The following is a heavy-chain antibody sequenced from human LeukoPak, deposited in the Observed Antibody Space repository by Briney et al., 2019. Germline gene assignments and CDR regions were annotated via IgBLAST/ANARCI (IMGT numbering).Heavy chain of an antibody. CDR1: GGTFSSYA. D-gene: IGHD1-26*01. V-gene: IGHV1-69*04. Sequence: ASVKVSCTASGGTFSSYAISWVRQAPGQGLEWMGRIIPILGIANYAQKFQGRVTITADKSTSTAYMELSSLRSEDTAVYYCARLARGSYYFAFDIWGQGTMVTVSS. J-gene: IGHJ3*02. CDR3: ARLARGSYYFAFDI. CDR2: IIPILGIA.